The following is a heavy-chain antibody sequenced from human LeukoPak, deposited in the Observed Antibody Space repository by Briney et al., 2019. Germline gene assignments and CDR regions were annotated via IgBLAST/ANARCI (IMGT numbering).Heavy chain of an antibody. CDR1: GYSISSGYY. D-gene: IGHD3-10*01. Sequence: PSETLSLTCTVSGYSISSGYYWGWIRQPPGKGLEWIGSIYHSGSTYYNPSLKSRVTISVDTSKNQFSLKLSSVTAADTAVYYCARVMVRGVIYYYYYMDVWGKGTTVTVS. CDR3: ARVMVRGVIYYYYYMDV. CDR2: IYHSGST. J-gene: IGHJ6*03. V-gene: IGHV4-38-2*02.